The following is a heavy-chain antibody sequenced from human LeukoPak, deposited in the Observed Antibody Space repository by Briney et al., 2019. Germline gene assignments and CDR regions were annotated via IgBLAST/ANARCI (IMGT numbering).Heavy chain of an antibody. D-gene: IGHD6-13*01. Sequence: ASVKVSCKASGYTFTGYYMHWVRQAPGQGLEWMGWINPNSGGTNYAQKFQGRVTMTRDTSISTAYMELSRLRSDDTAVYYCARGIAAAVTTSHAYWGQGTLVTVPS. CDR1: GYTFTGYY. V-gene: IGHV1-2*02. J-gene: IGHJ4*02. CDR2: INPNSGGT. CDR3: ARGIAAAVTTSHAY.